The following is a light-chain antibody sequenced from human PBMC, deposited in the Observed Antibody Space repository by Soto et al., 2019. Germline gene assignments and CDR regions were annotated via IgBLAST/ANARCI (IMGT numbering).Light chain of an antibody. CDR2: KAS. CDR1: QSISGW. CDR3: QQYSTFLWT. V-gene: IGKV1-5*03. Sequence: DIQVAQSPSSLAASVGDRVTITCRASQSISGWLAWYQQKPGKAPKLLIYKASNLDSGVPSRFSGSGSGTEFTLTISSLQPDDFATYYCQQYSTFLWTFGQGTKVEIK. J-gene: IGKJ1*01.